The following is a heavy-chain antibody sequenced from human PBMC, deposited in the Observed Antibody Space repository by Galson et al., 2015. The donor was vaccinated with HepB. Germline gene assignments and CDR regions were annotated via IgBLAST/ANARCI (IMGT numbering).Heavy chain of an antibody. CDR1: GYTFTSYG. Sequence: SVKVSCKASGYTFTSYGISWVRQAPGQGLEWMGWISADNGNTNYAQKLQGRVTMTTDTSTSTAYMELRSLRSDDTAVYYCARDGEVDGDPKPIDYWGQGTLVTVSS. CDR3: ARDGEVDGDPKPIDY. J-gene: IGHJ4*02. D-gene: IGHD4-17*01. V-gene: IGHV1-18*04. CDR2: ISADNGNT.